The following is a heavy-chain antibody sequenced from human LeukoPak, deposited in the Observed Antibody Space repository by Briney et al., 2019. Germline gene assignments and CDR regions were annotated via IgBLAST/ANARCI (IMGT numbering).Heavy chain of an antibody. Sequence: GGSLRLSCAASGFTFSDHYMTWISQAPGKWMDCVAYISSTSSYTNYADSVRGRFTISRDNAKNSLYLQMNSLRAEDTAVYYCARAPIVVDFGMDVWGQGTMVTVSS. V-gene: IGHV3-11*05. J-gene: IGHJ6*02. CDR3: ARAPIVVDFGMDV. CDR1: GFTFSDHY. D-gene: IGHD2-15*01. CDR2: ISSTSSYT.